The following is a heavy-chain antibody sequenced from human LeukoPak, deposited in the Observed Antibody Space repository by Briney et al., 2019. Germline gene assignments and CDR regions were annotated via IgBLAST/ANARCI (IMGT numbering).Heavy chain of an antibody. CDR3: ARHGSYYYYMDV. CDR1: GGSISSSSNY. CDR2: IYYSGST. D-gene: IGHD3-16*01. V-gene: IGHV4-39*01. J-gene: IGHJ6*03. Sequence: PSETLSPTCTVSGGSISSSSNYWGWIRQPPGKGLEWIGTIYYSGSTYYNPSLKSRVTISVDTSKLQFPLMLTSVTAADTAVYYCARHGSYYYYMDVWGKGTTVTVSS.